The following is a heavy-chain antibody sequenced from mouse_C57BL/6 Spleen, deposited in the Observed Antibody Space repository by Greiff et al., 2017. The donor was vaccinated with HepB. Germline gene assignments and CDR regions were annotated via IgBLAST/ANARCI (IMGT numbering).Heavy chain of an antibody. CDR1: GFTFSSYA. V-gene: IGHV5-4*01. Sequence: EVKLEESGGGLVKPGGSLKLSCAASGFTFSSYAMSWVRQTPEKRLEWVATISDGGSYTYYPDNVKGRFTISRDNAKNNLYLQMSHLKSEDTAMYYCARDHYTYWGQGTSVTVSS. CDR2: ISDGGSYT. J-gene: IGHJ4*01. D-gene: IGHD2-12*01. CDR3: ARDHYTY.